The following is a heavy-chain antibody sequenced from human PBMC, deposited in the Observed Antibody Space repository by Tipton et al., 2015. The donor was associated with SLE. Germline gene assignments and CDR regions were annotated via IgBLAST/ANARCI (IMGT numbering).Heavy chain of an antibody. Sequence: TLSLTCTVSGGSISSGSYYWTWIRQPAGKGLEWIGRIYSGGSTKYNPSLKSRVTIPVDTPKNQFSLKLTSVSAADTAVYFCARGRPIGSFDIWGQGTMVTVSS. CDR2: IYSGGST. CDR1: GGSISSGSYY. CDR3: ARGRPIGSFDI. D-gene: IGHD3-10*01. J-gene: IGHJ3*02. V-gene: IGHV4-61*02.